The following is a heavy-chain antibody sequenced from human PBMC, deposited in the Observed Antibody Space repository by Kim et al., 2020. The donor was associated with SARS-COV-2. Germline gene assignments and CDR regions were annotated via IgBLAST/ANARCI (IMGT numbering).Heavy chain of an antibody. Sequence: SETLSLTCTVSGGSISSGGYYWSWIRQHPGKGLEWIGYIYYSGSTYYNPSLKSRVTISVDTSKNQFSLKLSSVTAADTAVYYCAIGYYYDSSGFYWFDPWGQGTLVTVSS. CDR1: GGSISSGGYY. CDR2: IYYSGST. CDR3: AIGYYYDSSGFYWFDP. V-gene: IGHV4-31*03. D-gene: IGHD3-22*01. J-gene: IGHJ5*02.